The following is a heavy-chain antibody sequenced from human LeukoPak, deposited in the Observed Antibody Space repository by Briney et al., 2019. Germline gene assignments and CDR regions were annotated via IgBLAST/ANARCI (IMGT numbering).Heavy chain of an antibody. CDR1: GGSISSYY. J-gene: IGHJ3*02. V-gene: IGHV4-59*01. D-gene: IGHD4-17*01. CDR3: ARNYGVRAFDI. Sequence: SETLSLTCTVSGGSISSYYWSWIRQPPGKGLEWIGYIYYSGSTNYNPPLKSRVTISVDTSKNQFSLKLSSVTAADTAVYYCARNYGVRAFDIWGQGTMVTVSS. CDR2: IYYSGST.